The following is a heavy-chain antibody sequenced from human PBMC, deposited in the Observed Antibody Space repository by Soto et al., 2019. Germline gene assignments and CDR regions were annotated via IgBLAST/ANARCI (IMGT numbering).Heavy chain of an antibody. Sequence: QVQLQESGPGLVKPSQTLSLTCTVSGGSISSGGYYWTWIRQHPGKGLEYIGYISYSGSTYYNPSLKSRATISVDTSKNPFSLKLSSVTAADTAVYYCARNGSSYGYGDDYWGQGTLVTVSS. CDR3: ARNGSSYGYGDDY. D-gene: IGHD5-18*01. CDR1: GGSISSGGYY. J-gene: IGHJ4*02. V-gene: IGHV4-31*03. CDR2: ISYSGST.